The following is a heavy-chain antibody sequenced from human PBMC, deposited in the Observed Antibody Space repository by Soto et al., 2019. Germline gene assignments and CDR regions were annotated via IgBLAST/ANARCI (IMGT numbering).Heavy chain of an antibody. D-gene: IGHD2-15*01. V-gene: IGHV1-18*01. CDR1: GYTFTSYV. CDR3: ARIWGYCSGGSCNVYYFDY. J-gene: IGHJ4*02. Sequence: QVQLVQSGAEVKKPGASVKFSCKASGYTFTSYVISWVRQAPGQGLEWMGWISAYNGNTNYAQKLQGRVTMTTDTSTSTAYMELRSLRSDDTAVYYCARIWGYCSGGSCNVYYFDYWGQGTLVTVSS. CDR2: ISAYNGNT.